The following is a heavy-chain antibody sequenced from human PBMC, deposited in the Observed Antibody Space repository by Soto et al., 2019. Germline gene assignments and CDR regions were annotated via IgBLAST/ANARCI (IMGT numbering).Heavy chain of an antibody. D-gene: IGHD6-19*01. CDR2: ISAYNGNT. Sequence: QVQLVQSGAEVKKPGASVKVSCKASGYTFTSYGISWVRQAPGQGLEWMGWISAYNGNTNYAQKFQGRVTMTTDTSTSTAYVELRSLRSDETAVYYCARDRYSSGWDWFDPWGQGTLVTVSS. CDR1: GYTFTSYG. CDR3: ARDRYSSGWDWFDP. V-gene: IGHV1-18*01. J-gene: IGHJ5*02.